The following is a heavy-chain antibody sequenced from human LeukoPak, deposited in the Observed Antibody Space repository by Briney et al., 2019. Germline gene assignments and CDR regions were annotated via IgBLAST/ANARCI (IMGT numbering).Heavy chain of an antibody. Sequence: ASVKVSCKASGYTFTSYYMHWVRQAPGQGLEWMGIINPSGGSTSYAQKFQGRVTMTRDMSTSTVYMELSSLRSEDTAVYYCARNRGEQLVMVYWGQGTLVTVSS. V-gene: IGHV1-46*01. CDR3: ARNRGEQLVMVY. J-gene: IGHJ4*02. D-gene: IGHD6-6*01. CDR1: GYTFTSYY. CDR2: INPSGGST.